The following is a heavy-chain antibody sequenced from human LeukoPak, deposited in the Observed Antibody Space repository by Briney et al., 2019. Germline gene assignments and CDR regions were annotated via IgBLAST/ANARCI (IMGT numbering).Heavy chain of an antibody. Sequence: SETLSLTCTVSNGSVRSYYWSWVRQSPGKGLEWIGYIYYSGSTNYNPSLKSRVTISIHTSRNQFSLMLSSVTAADTAMYYCARYYDRTGFDYWGQGTLVTASS. D-gene: IGHD3-16*01. CDR1: NGSVRSYY. CDR2: IYYSGST. CDR3: ARYYDRTGFDY. J-gene: IGHJ4*02. V-gene: IGHV4-59*08.